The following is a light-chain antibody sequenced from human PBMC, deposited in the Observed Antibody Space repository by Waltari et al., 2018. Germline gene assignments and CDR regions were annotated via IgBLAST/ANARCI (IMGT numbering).Light chain of an antibody. V-gene: IGLV4-69*01. CDR1: SDISAYA. CDR2: INDGGGH. CDR3: QTWDPDTVV. Sequence: QLAVTQSPSPSASLGASVTLTCTLSSDISAYATAWHQHQPEKGPPFLMKINDGGGHTKGDGIPDRFSGFSSGAERYLTISSLQYEDEAAYYCQTWDPDTVVFGGGTKLTV. J-gene: IGLJ2*01.